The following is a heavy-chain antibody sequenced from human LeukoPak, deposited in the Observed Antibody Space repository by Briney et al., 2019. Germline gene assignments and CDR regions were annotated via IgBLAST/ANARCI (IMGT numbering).Heavy chain of an antibody. J-gene: IGHJ4*02. Sequence: GGSLSLSCEASGFTFSRYGRIWVRRAPGKGLEWLSYITSSGSAIYYADSVRGRFTVSRDNAKKSLFLQMNSLRAEDTAIYYCASQWELHPAFWGQGTLVTVSS. CDR1: GFTFSRYG. D-gene: IGHD1-26*01. V-gene: IGHV3-48*01. CDR2: ITSSGSAI. CDR3: ASQWELHPAF.